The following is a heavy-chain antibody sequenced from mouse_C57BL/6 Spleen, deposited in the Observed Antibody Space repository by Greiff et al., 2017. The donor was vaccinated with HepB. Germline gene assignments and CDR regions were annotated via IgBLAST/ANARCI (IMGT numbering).Heavy chain of an antibody. CDR1: GFNIKDYY. CDR2: IDPEDGDT. Sequence: VQLQQSGAELVRPGASVKLSCTASGFNIKDYYMHWVKQRPEQGLEWIGRIDPEDGDTEYAPKFQGKATMTADTSSNTAYLQLSSLTSEDNAVYYCTQDSSGYVRFAYWGQGTLVTVSA. V-gene: IGHV14-1*01. D-gene: IGHD3-2*02. J-gene: IGHJ3*01. CDR3: TQDSSGYVRFAY.